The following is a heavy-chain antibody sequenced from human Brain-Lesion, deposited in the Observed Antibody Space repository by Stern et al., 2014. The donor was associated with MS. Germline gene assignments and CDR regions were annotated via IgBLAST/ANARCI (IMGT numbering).Heavy chain of an antibody. J-gene: IGHJ5*02. CDR3: ARHWGTDL. D-gene: IGHD7-27*01. V-gene: IGHV1-69*01. CDR1: GGLFRSDA. Sequence: VQLVESGAEVRKPGSSVKVSCKASGGLFRSDAISWVRQAPGQGLEWLGGIIPMTGEAHYAQKFLDRVTITADESTTTTYMDLNSLTSEDPALYYCARHWGTDLWGQGTLLTVSS. CDR2: IIPMTGEA.